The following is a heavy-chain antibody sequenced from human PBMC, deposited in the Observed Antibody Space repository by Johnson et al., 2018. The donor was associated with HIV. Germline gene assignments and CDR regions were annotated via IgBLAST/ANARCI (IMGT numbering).Heavy chain of an antibody. V-gene: IGHV3-30-3*01. CDR1: GFTFSSYT. J-gene: IGHJ3*02. Sequence: QVQLVESGGGVVQPGRSLRLSCAASGFTFSSYTLHWVRQAPGKGLEWVTLISYDGSNKYYADSVKGRFTISRDNSKNTLYLQMNSLRAEDTAVYYCARDGGIHSSRVVRAFDIWGQGTMVTVSS. CDR2: ISYDGSNK. CDR3: ARDGGIHSSRVVRAFDI. D-gene: IGHD6-13*01.